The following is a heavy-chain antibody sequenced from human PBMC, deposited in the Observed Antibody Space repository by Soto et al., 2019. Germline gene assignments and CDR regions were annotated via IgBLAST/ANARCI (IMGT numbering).Heavy chain of an antibody. V-gene: IGHV1-8*01. CDR3: ARAPAGTGNFDY. CDR2: MNPNSGNT. D-gene: IGHD3-10*01. Sequence: ASVKVSCKASGYTFTSYDINWVRQATGQGLEWMGWMNPNSGNTGYAQKFQGRVTMTRNTSISTAYMELSSLRSEDTAVYYCARAPAGTGNFDYWGQGTLVTVSS. J-gene: IGHJ4*02. CDR1: GYTFTSYD.